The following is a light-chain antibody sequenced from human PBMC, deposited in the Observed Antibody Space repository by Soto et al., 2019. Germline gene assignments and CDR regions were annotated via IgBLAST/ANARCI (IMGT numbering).Light chain of an antibody. CDR1: SSDVGGYPY. CDR2: EVT. J-gene: IGLJ3*02. Sequence: QSALTQPASVSGSPGQSITISCTGTSSDVGGYPYVSWYQHHPGKAPKLMIYEVTNRPSGVANRFSASKSGNTASLTIAGLPADDEADYCCTSYTSYSTWVFGGGTKVTVL. CDR3: TSYTSYSTWV. V-gene: IGLV2-14*01.